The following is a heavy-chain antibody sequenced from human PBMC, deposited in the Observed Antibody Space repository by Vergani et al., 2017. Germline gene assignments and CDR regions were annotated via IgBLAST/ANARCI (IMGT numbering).Heavy chain of an antibody. D-gene: IGHD5-12*01. CDR3: ARIEWDPGAFDY. CDR2: ISSSGSTI. CDR1: GFTFSSYE. Sequence: EVQLVESGGGLVQPGGSLRLSCAASGFTFSSYEMNWVRQAPGKWLEWVSYISSSGSTIYYADSVKGRFTISRDNAKNSLYLQMNSLRAEDTAVYYCARIEWDPGAFDYWGQGTLVTVSS. V-gene: IGHV3-48*03. J-gene: IGHJ4*02.